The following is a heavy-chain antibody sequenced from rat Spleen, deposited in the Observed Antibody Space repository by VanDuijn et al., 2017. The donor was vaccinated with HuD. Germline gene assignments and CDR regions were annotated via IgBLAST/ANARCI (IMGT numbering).Heavy chain of an antibody. CDR2: ISYDGSST. CDR1: GFTFSDYY. J-gene: IGHJ4*01. CDR3: ARHYDVMDA. V-gene: IGHV5-29*01. Sequence: EVQLVESDGGLVQPGRSLKLSCAASGFTFSDYYMAWVRQAPTKGLEWVATISYDGSSTYYRDSVKGRFTISRDNAKSTLYLQMDSLRSEDTATYYCARHYDVMDAWGQGASVTVSS.